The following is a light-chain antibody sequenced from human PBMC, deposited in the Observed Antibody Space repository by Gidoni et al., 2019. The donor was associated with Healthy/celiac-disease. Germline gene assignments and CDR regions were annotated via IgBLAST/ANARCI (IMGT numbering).Light chain of an antibody. CDR3: QQYNSYPPWT. CDR2: DAS. CDR1: KSISSW. J-gene: IGKJ1*01. V-gene: IGKV1-5*01. Sequence: DIQMTQCPSTLSASVGDRVTITCRASKSISSWLAWYQQKPGKAPKLLIYDASSLERGVPSRFIGSGSWTEFTLTISRLQPDDFATYYCQQYNSYPPWTFGQGTKVEIK.